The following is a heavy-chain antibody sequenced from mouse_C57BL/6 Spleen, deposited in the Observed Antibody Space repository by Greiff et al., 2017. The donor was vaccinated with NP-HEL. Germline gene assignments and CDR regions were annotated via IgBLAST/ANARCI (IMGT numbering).Heavy chain of an antibody. D-gene: IGHD2-12*01. CDR3: ARASYSAWFAY. Sequence: QVQLQQPGAELVKPGASVQMSCKASGYTFTSYWITWVKQRPGPGLEWIGDIYTGSGSTNYNEKFKSKATLTVDTSTSTAYMQLSVLTSEDSAVYYCARASYSAWFAYWGQGTLVTVSA. CDR1: GYTFTSYW. J-gene: IGHJ3*01. V-gene: IGHV1-55*01. CDR2: IYTGSGST.